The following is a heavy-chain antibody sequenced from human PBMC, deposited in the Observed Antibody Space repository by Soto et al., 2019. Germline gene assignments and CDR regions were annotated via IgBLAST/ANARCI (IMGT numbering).Heavy chain of an antibody. V-gene: IGHV1-69*01. CDR1: GGTFSGYA. CDR3: ATLSLGTSRPPYFDN. J-gene: IGHJ4*02. Sequence: QVQLVQSGAEVKKPGSSVKVSCQASGGTFSGYALTWVRQAPGQGLEWMGEFVPLFGSTNYAQKFAGRITIIADESTSTGYMALSTLRSEDTAVYYCATLSLGTSRPPYFDNWGQGTLVTVSS. CDR2: FVPLFGST.